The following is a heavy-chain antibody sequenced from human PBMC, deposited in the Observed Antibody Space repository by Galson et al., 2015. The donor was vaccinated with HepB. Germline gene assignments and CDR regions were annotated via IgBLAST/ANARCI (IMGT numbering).Heavy chain of an antibody. CDR3: ARGDGYNLFDY. D-gene: IGHD5-24*01. V-gene: IGHV3-48*01. CDR2: ISSSSGTI. CDR1: GFTFSSYS. Sequence: SLRLSCAASGFTFSSYSMNWVRQAPGKGLEWVSYISSSSGTIYYADSVEGRFSISRDNAKNSLYLQMNSLRAEDTAVYYCARGDGYNLFDYWDQGTLVTVSS. J-gene: IGHJ4*02.